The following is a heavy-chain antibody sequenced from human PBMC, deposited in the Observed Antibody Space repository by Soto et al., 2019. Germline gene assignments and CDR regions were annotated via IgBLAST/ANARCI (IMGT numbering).Heavy chain of an antibody. Sequence: AASVKVPCKASGYTFTSYAMNWVRQAPGQGLEWMGWINTNTGNPTYAQGFTGRFVFSLDTSVSTAYLQICSLKAEDTAVYYCARASMVRGAKPMGYWGQGTLVTVSS. CDR3: ARASMVRGAKPMGY. J-gene: IGHJ4*02. CDR2: INTNTGNP. D-gene: IGHD3-10*01. V-gene: IGHV7-4-1*01. CDR1: GYTFTSYA.